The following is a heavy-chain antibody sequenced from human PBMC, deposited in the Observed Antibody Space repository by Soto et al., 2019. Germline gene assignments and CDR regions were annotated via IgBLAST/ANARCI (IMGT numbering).Heavy chain of an antibody. CDR2: IYHSGST. CDR1: GCTISSGGYC. V-gene: IGHV4-30-2*01. Sequence: SETLSLTCAFSGCTISSGGYCLSWIQQPPGKGLEWIGYIYHSGSTYYNPSLKSRVTISVDRSKNQFSLKLSSVTAADTAVYYCARGTRGSYPYFDYWGQGTLVTVSS. J-gene: IGHJ4*02. D-gene: IGHD1-26*01. CDR3: ARGTRGSYPYFDY.